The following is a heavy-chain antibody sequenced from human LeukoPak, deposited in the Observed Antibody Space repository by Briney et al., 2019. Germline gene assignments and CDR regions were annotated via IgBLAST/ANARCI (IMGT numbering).Heavy chain of an antibody. Sequence: PSETLSLTCAVYGGSFSGYYWSWIRQPPGKGLEWSGEINHSGSTNYNPSLKSRDTISVDTSKIQFSLKLSSVTAADTAVYYCARHASLYCSSTSCYPDAFDIWGQGTMVTVSS. CDR2: INHSGST. D-gene: IGHD2-2*01. CDR3: ARHASLYCSSTSCYPDAFDI. J-gene: IGHJ3*02. V-gene: IGHV4-34*01. CDR1: GGSFSGYY.